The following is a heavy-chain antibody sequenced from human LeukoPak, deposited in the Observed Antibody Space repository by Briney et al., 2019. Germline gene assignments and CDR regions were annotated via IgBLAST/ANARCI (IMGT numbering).Heavy chain of an antibody. CDR2: ISGSGGST. CDR1: GFTFSSYA. D-gene: IGHD5-18*01. V-gene: IGHV3-23*01. Sequence: GGSLRLSCVASGFTFSSYAMNWVRQAPGKGLEWVSAISGSGGSTYYADSVKGRFTISRDNSKDTLYLQMNSLRAEDTAVYYCAKIPDTALVPGYWGQVTLVTVSS. CDR3: AKIPDTALVPGY. J-gene: IGHJ4*02.